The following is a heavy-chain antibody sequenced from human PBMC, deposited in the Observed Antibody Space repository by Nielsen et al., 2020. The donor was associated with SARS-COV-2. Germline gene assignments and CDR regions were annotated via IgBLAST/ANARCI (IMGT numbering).Heavy chain of an antibody. V-gene: IGHV3-15*01. J-gene: IGHJ4*02. CDR2: IKSKTDGGTS. CDR1: GFTFSNAW. Sequence: GESLKISCAASGFTFSNAWMNWVRQAPGKGLEWVGRIKSKTDGGTSDYAAPVKGRFTISRDGSKNTLYLQMNSLKTEGTAVYYCTTERVYDYVWGSYRPFDYWGQGTLVTVSS. CDR3: TTERVYDYVWGSYRPFDY. D-gene: IGHD3-16*02.